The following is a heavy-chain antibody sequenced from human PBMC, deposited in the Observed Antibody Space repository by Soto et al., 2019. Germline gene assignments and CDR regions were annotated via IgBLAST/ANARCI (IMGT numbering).Heavy chain of an antibody. Sequence: EVRLVESGGGLVNPGGSLRLSCAASGFSLTNAWMSWVRQAPGKGLEWVGRLKSQTDGETTDYAAPVKGRFTISRDDSRNTLYLQMNSLKTEDTAVYYCTTDLTTVTVSYFDYWGQGTLVTVSS. CDR3: TTDLTTVTVSYFDY. J-gene: IGHJ4*02. D-gene: IGHD4-17*01. CDR1: GFSLTNAW. V-gene: IGHV3-15*01. CDR2: LKSQTDGETT.